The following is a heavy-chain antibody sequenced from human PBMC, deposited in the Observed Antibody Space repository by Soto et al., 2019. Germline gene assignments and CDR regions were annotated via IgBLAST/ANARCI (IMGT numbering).Heavy chain of an antibody. CDR2: ISYDGSNK. V-gene: IGHV3-30-3*01. D-gene: IGHD3-16*01. CDR1: GFTFSNYA. CDR3: ARGGRWLQGNDY. Sequence: QVQLVESGGGVVQPGRSLRLSCAASGFTFSNYALHWVRQAPGKGLEWVAVISYDGSNKFYADSVKGRFTISRDNSKKTLYVQMNNLRPEDTAGYYCARGGRWLQGNDYWGPGTLGPGSS. J-gene: IGHJ4*02.